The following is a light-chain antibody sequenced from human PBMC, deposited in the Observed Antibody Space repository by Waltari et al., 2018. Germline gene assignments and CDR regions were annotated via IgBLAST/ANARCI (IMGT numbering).Light chain of an antibody. V-gene: IGLV3-21*04. CDR2: NDS. CDR1: NIGRKS. Sequence: SYVLIQPPSVSVAPGQTATITCGGDNIGRKSVHWYQQRPGQAPVLVINNDSDRPSGIAERLSGSNSGNTATLTISRVEAGDEADYYCQVWDSYSAHVVFGGGTKLTVL. J-gene: IGLJ3*02. CDR3: QVWDSYSAHVV.